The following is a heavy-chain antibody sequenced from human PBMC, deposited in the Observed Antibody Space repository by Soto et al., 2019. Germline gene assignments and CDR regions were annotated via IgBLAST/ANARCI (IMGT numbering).Heavy chain of an antibody. CDR1: GYTFTGYY. D-gene: IGHD3-10*01. CDR3: ARDKEFGEVGNWFDP. J-gene: IGHJ5*02. CDR2: ISPNSGGT. Sequence: ASVKVSCKASGYTFTGYYMHWLRQAPGQGLEWMGWISPNSGGTNYAQKFQGRVTMTRDTSISTAYMELSRLRSDDTAVYYCARDKEFGEVGNWFDPWGQGTLVTVSS. V-gene: IGHV1-2*02.